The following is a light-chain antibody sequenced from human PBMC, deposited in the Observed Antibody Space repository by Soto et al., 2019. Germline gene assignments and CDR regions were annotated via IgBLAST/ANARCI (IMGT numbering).Light chain of an antibody. J-gene: IGKJ5*01. V-gene: IGKV4-1*01. Sequence: DIVMTQSPDSLAVSLGERAPINCKSSQSVLYTSNNKNYLSWYQQKPGQPPKLLIYWASTRESGVPDRFSGSGSGTDFTLTISRLEPEDFAVYYCQQRHMWPITFGQGTRLEIK. CDR1: QSVLYTSNNKNY. CDR3: QQRHMWPIT. CDR2: WAS.